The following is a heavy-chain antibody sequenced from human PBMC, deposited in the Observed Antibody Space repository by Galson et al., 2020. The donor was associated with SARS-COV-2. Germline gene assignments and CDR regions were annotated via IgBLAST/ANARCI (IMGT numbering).Heavy chain of an antibody. CDR1: GYTFTDNY. D-gene: IGHD2-2*02. CDR2: INPNSGGT. Sequence: ASVKVSCKASGYTFTDNYIHWVRQAPGQGLEWMGWINPNSGGTNYAQKFQGRVTMSRDTSISTTYMELSRLRSDDTAVYYCATDRYISSSDPDYWGQGTLVTVSS. V-gene: IGHV1-2*02. CDR3: ATDRYISSSDPDY. J-gene: IGHJ4*02.